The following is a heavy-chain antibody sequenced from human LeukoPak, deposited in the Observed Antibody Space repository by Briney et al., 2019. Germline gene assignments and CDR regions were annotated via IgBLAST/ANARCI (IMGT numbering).Heavy chain of an antibody. J-gene: IGHJ4*02. CDR2: ISSSSSYI. CDR3: ANQENYYGSGTPDYFDY. Sequence: GGSLRLSCAASGFTFSSYSMNWVRQAPGKGLEWVSSISSSSSYIYYADSVKGRFTISRDNAKNSLYLQMNSLRAEDTAVYYCANQENYYGSGTPDYFDYWGQGTLVTVSS. CDR1: GFTFSSYS. V-gene: IGHV3-21*01. D-gene: IGHD3-10*01.